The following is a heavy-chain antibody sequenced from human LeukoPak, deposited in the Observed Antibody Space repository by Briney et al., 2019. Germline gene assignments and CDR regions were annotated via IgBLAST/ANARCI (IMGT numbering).Heavy chain of an antibody. Sequence: KHGESLKISCKGSGYSFTIYWIAWVRQMPGKGLEWMGIIYPGDSDTKYSPSFHREVSISADKSISTAYLQWSSLKASDTAIYYCARGDYGTYWGQGTLVTVSS. D-gene: IGHD4-17*01. J-gene: IGHJ4*02. V-gene: IGHV5-51*01. CDR2: IYPGDSDT. CDR1: GYSFTIYW. CDR3: ARGDYGTY.